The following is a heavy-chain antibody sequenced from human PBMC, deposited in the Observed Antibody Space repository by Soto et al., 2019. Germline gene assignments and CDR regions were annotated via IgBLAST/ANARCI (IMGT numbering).Heavy chain of an antibody. J-gene: IGHJ4*02. CDR3: AREYSGSYYVLFDY. D-gene: IGHD1-26*01. Sequence: SETLSLTCTVSGGSVSSGSYCWSGIRQPPGKRLGWIAYIYYSGSTNYNPSLKSRVTISVDTSKNQFSLKLSSVTAADTAVYYCAREYSGSYYVLFDYWGQGALVTVPQ. CDR2: IYYSGST. V-gene: IGHV4-61*01. CDR1: GGSVSSGSYC.